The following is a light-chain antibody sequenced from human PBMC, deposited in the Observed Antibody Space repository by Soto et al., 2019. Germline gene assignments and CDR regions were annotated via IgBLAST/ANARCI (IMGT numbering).Light chain of an antibody. J-gene: IGLJ1*01. V-gene: IGLV2-8*01. Sequence: QFVLAQPPSASGSPGQSVTISCTGTSSDVGDNYVSWYQQHLGKAPKLIIYEVTLRPSGVPDRFSGSKSGNTASLTVSGLQAEDEADYYCCSYAGSYTYVFGTGTKVTVL. CDR3: CSYAGSYTYV. CDR1: SSDVGDNY. CDR2: EVT.